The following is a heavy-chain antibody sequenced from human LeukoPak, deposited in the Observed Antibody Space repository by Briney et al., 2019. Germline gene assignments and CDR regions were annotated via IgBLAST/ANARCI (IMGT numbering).Heavy chain of an antibody. CDR3: AREGDEMATNSGFDY. Sequence: GGSLRLSCAASGFTFSRYSMNWVRQAPGKGLEWVSSITTSSSYIYYADPVKGRFTISRDNAKNSLFLQMNSLRAEDTAVYYCAREGDEMATNSGFDYWGQGTLVTVSS. J-gene: IGHJ4*02. CDR2: ITTSSSYI. V-gene: IGHV3-21*04. CDR1: GFTFSRYS. D-gene: IGHD5-24*01.